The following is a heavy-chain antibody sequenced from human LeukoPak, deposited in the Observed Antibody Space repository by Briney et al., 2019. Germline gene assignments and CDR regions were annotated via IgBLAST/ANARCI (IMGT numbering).Heavy chain of an antibody. V-gene: IGHV4-30-4*01. CDR2: ISSSGTT. CDR1: GGSFSSGDYY. J-gene: IGHJ4*02. Sequence: SQTLSLTCTVSGGSFSSGDYYWSWIRQPPGKGLEWIGYISSSGTTYYNPSLRSRITISVDSSKSQFSLNLSSVTASDTAVYYCAGVGNGGYGGFDYWGQGTLVTVSS. D-gene: IGHD5-12*01. CDR3: AGVGNGGYGGFDY.